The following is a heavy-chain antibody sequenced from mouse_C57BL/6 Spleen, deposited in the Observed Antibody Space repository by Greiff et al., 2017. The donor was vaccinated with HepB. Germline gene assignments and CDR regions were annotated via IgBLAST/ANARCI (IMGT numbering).Heavy chain of an antibody. Sequence: EVKLMESGPGLVKPSQSLSLTCSVPGYSITSCYYWNWIRQFPGNKLEWMGYISYDGSNNYNPSLKNRISITRDTSKNQFFLKLNSVTTEDTATYYCARSDYGSSYGYFDVWGTGTTVTVSS. V-gene: IGHV3-6*01. CDR1: GYSITSCYY. CDR3: ARSDYGSSYGYFDV. CDR2: ISYDGSN. D-gene: IGHD1-1*01. J-gene: IGHJ1*03.